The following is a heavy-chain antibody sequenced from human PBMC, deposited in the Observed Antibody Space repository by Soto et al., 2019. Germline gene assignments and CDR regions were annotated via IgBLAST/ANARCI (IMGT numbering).Heavy chain of an antibody. J-gene: IGHJ6*02. CDR2: ISYDGSNK. D-gene: IGHD2-2*01. CDR1: GFTFSSYG. Sequence: QVQLVESGGGVVQPGRSLRLSCAASGFTFSSYGMHWVRQAPGKGLEWVAVISYDGSNKYYADSVKGRFTISRDNSKNTLYLQMNSLRAEDTAVNYCAKSLCSSTSCYGYYYYGMDVWGQGTTVTVSS. V-gene: IGHV3-30*18. CDR3: AKSLCSSTSCYGYYYYGMDV.